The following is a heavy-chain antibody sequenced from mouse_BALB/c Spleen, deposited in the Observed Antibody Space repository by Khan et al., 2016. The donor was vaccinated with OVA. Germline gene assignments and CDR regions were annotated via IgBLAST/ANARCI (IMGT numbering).Heavy chain of an antibody. V-gene: IGHV2-6-7*01. CDR2: IWGNGNT. D-gene: IGHD2-9*01. CDR3: ARAYYGYDDYSMDY. J-gene: IGHJ4*01. Sequence: QVQLKQSGPGLVAPSQSLSITCTVSGFSLTAYGVNWVRQPPGKGLEWLGMIWGNGNTDYKSALKSRLSISKDNSKSQVFLKMNSLQTDDTARYYCARAYYGYDDYSMDYWGQGTSVTVSS. CDR1: GFSLTAYG.